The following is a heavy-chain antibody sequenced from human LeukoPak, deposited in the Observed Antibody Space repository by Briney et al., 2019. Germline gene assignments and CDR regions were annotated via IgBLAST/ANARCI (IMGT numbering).Heavy chain of an antibody. Sequence: PGGSLRLSCAASGFTFSSYAMSWVRQAPWKGLEWVSAISGSGGSTYYADSVKGRFTISRDNSKNTLYLQMNSLRAEDTAVYYCAKDDCSSTSCAIDYWGQGTLVTVSS. CDR1: GFTFSSYA. V-gene: IGHV3-23*01. CDR2: ISGSGGST. J-gene: IGHJ4*02. D-gene: IGHD2-2*01. CDR3: AKDDCSSTSCAIDY.